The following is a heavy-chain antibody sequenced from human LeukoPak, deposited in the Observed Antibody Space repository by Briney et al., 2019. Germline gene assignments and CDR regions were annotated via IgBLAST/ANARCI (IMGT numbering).Heavy chain of an antibody. Sequence: GGSLRLSCAASGFTFSSYWMNWARQAPGKGLEWVASINHNGNVNHYVDSVKGRFTISRDNAKNPLYLQMSNLRAEDTAVYFCARGGGLDVWGQGATVTVSS. D-gene: IGHD3-16*01. J-gene: IGHJ6*02. CDR1: GFTFSSYW. CDR3: ARGGGLDV. V-gene: IGHV3-7*03. CDR2: INHNGNVN.